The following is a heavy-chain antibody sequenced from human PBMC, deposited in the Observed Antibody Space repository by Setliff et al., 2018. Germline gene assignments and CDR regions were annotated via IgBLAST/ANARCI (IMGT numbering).Heavy chain of an antibody. CDR3: ARDGGGYCATTSCFHFDY. Sequence: ASVKVSCKSSGTTFNTHGISWVRQAPGQRPEWMGWISPYNGKTRSIERFQGRLTLTIDTSTNTVFMELRNLRPDDTAIYYCARDGGGYCATTSCFHFDYGGQGTQVTGSS. D-gene: IGHD2-15*01. CDR1: GTTFNTHG. J-gene: IGHJ4*02. V-gene: IGHV1-18*01. CDR2: ISPYNGKT.